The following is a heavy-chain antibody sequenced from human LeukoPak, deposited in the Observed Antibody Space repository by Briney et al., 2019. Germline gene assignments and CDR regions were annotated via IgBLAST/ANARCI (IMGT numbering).Heavy chain of an antibody. Sequence: GGSLRLSCVASGFSFNNFGMSWVRQAPGKGLEWVSYISSSSSTIYYADSVKGRFTISRDNAKNSLYLQMNSLRAEDTAVYYCARDELGVGAFDIWGQGTMVTVSS. CDR2: ISSSSSTI. CDR3: ARDELGVGAFDI. V-gene: IGHV3-48*01. CDR1: GFSFNNFG. J-gene: IGHJ3*02. D-gene: IGHD1-7*01.